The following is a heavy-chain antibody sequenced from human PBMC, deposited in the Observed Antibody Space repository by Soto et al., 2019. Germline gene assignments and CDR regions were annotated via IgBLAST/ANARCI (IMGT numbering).Heavy chain of an antibody. V-gene: IGHV3-21*06. D-gene: IGHD3-3*01. CDR2: ITSGSSRNI. J-gene: IGHJ6*02. Sequence: GGSLRLSCSASGFPFSTYTMYWVRQAPGKGLEWVSSITSGSSRNIFYADSVKGRFTISRDNANNILYLEMDNLRVEDTAIYYCARDDAFFGAISRMDIWGQGTTVTVSS. CDR1: GFPFSTYT. CDR3: ARDDAFFGAISRMDI.